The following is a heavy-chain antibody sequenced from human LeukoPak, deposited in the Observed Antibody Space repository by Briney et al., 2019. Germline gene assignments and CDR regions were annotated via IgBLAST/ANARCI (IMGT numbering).Heavy chain of an antibody. Sequence: ASVKVSCKASGYTFTSYGISWVRQAPGQGLEWMGWISAYNGNTNYAQKLQGRVTMTTDTSTSTAYMELRSLRSDDTAVYYCARAGGYCSGGSCYLDAFDIWGQGTMVTVSS. D-gene: IGHD2-15*01. CDR1: GYTFTSYG. V-gene: IGHV1-18*01. CDR2: ISAYNGNT. J-gene: IGHJ3*02. CDR3: ARAGGYCSGGSCYLDAFDI.